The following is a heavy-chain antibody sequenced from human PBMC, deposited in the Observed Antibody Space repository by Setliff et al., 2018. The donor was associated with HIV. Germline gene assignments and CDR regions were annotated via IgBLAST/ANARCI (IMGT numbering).Heavy chain of an antibody. CDR3: AKTQTVITVYGPFDS. V-gene: IGHV3-23*01. CDR1: GFSFRSYG. CDR2: ISGSGDIT. D-gene: IGHD4-4*01. Sequence: GESLTISCAASGFSFRSYGVSWVRQAPGKGLEWVSVISGSGDITYYRESVKGRFTVSRDNSNNTVYLQMTSLRAEDTAMYYCAKTQTVITVYGPFDSWGQGTPVTVSS. J-gene: IGHJ4*02.